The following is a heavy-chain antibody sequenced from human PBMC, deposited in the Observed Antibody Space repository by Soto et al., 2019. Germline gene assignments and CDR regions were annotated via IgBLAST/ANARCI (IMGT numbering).Heavy chain of an antibody. V-gene: IGHV3-64*01. Sequence: EVQLAESGGGMVQPGGSLRLSCVASGFTFSSYDMHWVGQAPGKGLEYVSSISSNGGTTYYGNSVKGRFTISRDKSKNTLYLQMGSLRAEDMAVYYCVRRVSGNYDYWGQGTLVTVSS. CDR2: ISSNGGTT. CDR1: GFTFSSYD. J-gene: IGHJ4*02. CDR3: VRRVSGNYDY. D-gene: IGHD1-7*01.